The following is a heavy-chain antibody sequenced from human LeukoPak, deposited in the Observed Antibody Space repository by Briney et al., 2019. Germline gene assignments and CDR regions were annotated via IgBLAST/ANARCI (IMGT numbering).Heavy chain of an antibody. D-gene: IGHD1-26*01. V-gene: IGHV4-34*01. Sequence: SETLSLTCAVYGGSFSGYYWSWIRQPPGKGREWMGVINHSGSTNYNPSLKRRVTISVDTSKNQFSLKLNSVTAADTAVYYCARDRSRSVGRKYYNGMVVWGKGTTVTV. CDR1: GGSFSGYY. CDR2: INHSGST. J-gene: IGHJ6*04. CDR3: ARDRSRSVGRKYYNGMVV.